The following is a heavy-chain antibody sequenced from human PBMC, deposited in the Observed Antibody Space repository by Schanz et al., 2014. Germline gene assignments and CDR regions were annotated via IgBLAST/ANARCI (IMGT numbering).Heavy chain of an antibody. CDR1: GVSISSNTW. D-gene: IGHD4-4*01. CDR3: ARRDNYLSAFDI. J-gene: IGHJ3*02. Sequence: QVQLQESGPGLVKPSGTLSLTCAVSGVSISSNTWWSWVRQPPGKGLEWIGNIYYTGTTYYNPSLKGRASLSVDTPKNQASLKLPSVTAADTAVFYCARRDNYLSAFDIWGQGTMVTVSS. V-gene: IGHV4-4*02. CDR2: IYYTGTT.